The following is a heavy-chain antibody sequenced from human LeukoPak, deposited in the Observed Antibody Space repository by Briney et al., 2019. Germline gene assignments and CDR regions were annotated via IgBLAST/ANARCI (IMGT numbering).Heavy chain of an antibody. D-gene: IGHD3-10*01. CDR3: ARVRVWFGEYNWFDP. CDR2: INHSGST. CDR1: GGSFSGYS. J-gene: IGHJ5*02. V-gene: IGHV4-34*01. Sequence: PSETLSLTCAVYGGSFSGYSWSWIRQPPGKGLEWIGEINHSGSTNYNPSLKSRLTISVDTYKNQCSLKLSSVTAADTAVYYCARVRVWFGEYNWFDPWGQGTLVTVSS.